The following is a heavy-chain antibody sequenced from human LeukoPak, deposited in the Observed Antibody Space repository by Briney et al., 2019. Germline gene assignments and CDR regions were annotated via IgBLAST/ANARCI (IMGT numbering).Heavy chain of an antibody. CDR3: AGGESYDSSGYCFDY. V-gene: IGHV1-46*01. J-gene: IGHJ4*02. CDR1: GYTFTSYY. D-gene: IGHD3-22*01. CDR2: INPSGGST. Sequence: ASVKVSCKATGYTFTSYYMHWVRQAPGQGLEWMGIINPSGGSTSYAQKFQGRVAMTRDTSTSTVYMELSSLRSGDTAVYYCAGGESYDSSGYCFDYWGQGTLVTVSS.